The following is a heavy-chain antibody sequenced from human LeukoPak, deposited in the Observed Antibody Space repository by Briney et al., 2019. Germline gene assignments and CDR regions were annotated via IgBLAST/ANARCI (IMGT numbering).Heavy chain of an antibody. D-gene: IGHD1-14*01. CDR3: AKKPQGASRYALDS. V-gene: IGHV3-43*02. CDR1: GFTFDIYV. CDR2: ISGNGGGT. J-gene: IGHJ4*02. Sequence: GGSLRLSCAASGFTFDIYVMHWVRQAPGKGLEWVSLISGNGGGTYYADSVKGRFTISRDNNKNSLYLQMNSLRIEDTALYYCAKKPQGASRYALDSWGQGTLVTVSS.